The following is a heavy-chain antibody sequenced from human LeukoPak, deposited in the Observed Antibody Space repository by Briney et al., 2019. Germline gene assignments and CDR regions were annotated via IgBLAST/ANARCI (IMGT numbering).Heavy chain of an antibody. CDR3: AREDPSPNY. CDR2: INPSTGAT. J-gene: IGHJ4*02. Sequence: ASVKVSCKASGYTFIAYYMHWVRQAPGQGLEWRGWINPSTGATEYAQKFRGRVTMTRDTSVNTVYMELSRLTSDDTALYYCAREDPSPNYWGQGTLVTVSS. CDR1: GYTFIAYY. V-gene: IGHV1-2*02.